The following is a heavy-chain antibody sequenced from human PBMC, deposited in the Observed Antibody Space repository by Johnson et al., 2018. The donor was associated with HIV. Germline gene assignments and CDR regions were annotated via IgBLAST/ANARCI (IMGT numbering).Heavy chain of an antibody. J-gene: IGHJ3*02. CDR2: ISDDGNTT. CDR3: ARERASSAFDI. CDR1: GFTFSSSG. Sequence: QMQLVESGGGVVQPGRSLRLSCADSGFTFSSSGMHWVRQDPGKGLEWVAVISDDGNTTSYADSVQGRFTISRDNSKSTLYLQMNSLRVEDTAVYYCARERASSAFDIWGQGTMVTVSS. V-gene: IGHV3-30*03.